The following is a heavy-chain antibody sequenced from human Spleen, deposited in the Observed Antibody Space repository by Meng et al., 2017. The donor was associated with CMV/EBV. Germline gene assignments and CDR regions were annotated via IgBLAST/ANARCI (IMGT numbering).Heavy chain of an antibody. CDR1: GGSVSSGGYD. D-gene: IGHD6-19*01. CDR2: IYYSGST. V-gene: IGHV4-31*03. CDR3: ARVSSGWDYFDY. J-gene: IGHJ4*02. Sequence: QVQLQEARPGLVTPSQTLALTCTGSGGSVSSGGYDWTWIRQHPGKGLEWFGHIYYSGSTFYNPSLKRRVIISIDTSKNQFSLNLRSVTAADTAVYYCARVSSGWDYFDYWGQGTLVTVSS.